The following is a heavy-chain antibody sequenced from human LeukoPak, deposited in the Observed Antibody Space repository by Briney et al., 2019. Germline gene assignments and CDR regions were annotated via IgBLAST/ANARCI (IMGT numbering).Heavy chain of an antibody. J-gene: IGHJ4*02. CDR1: GFTFSNYG. D-gene: IGHD4-17*01. CDR2: IWYDGSNK. V-gene: IGHV3-33*01. Sequence: GRSLRLSCAASGFTFSNYGMHWVRQAPGKGLEWVAVIWYDGSNKYYADSVKGRFTISRDNSKNTLYLQMNSLRAEDTAVYYCARDLRSYFDYWGQGTLVTVSS. CDR3: ARDLRSYFDY.